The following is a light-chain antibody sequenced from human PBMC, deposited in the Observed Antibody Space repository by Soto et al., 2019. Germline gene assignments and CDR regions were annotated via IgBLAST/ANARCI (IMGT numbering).Light chain of an antibody. CDR2: DDD. CDR3: GSWDSSLSAYV. J-gene: IGLJ1*01. Sequence: QSVLTQPPSVSAAPGQRVTISCSGSSSNIGGNSVSWYQQHPGTAPKLLIYDDDKRPPGIPDRFSGSKSGTSATLGITGFQTGDEADHYCGSWDSSLSAYVFGTGTKVTVL. V-gene: IGLV1-51*01. CDR1: SSNIGGNS.